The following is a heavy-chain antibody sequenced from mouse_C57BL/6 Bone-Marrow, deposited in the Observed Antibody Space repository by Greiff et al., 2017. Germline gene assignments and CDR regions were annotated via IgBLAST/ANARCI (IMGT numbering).Heavy chain of an antibody. V-gene: IGHV5-2*01. D-gene: IGHD1-1*01. CDR1: EYEFPSHD. CDR3: ARHSTTVAWGAMDY. J-gene: IGHJ4*01. Sequence: DVKLVESGGGLVQPGESLKLSCESNEYEFPSHDMSWVRKTPEKRLELVAAINSDGGSTYYPDTMERRFIISRDNTKKTLYLQMSSLGSEDTALYYCARHSTTVAWGAMDYWGQGTSVTVSS. CDR2: INSDGGST.